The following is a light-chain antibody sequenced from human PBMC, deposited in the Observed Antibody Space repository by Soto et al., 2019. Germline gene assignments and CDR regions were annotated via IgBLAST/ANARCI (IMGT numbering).Light chain of an antibody. CDR2: AAS. CDR3: QNYNSFEYA. V-gene: IGKV1-27*01. Sequence: DIQMTQSPSSLSASVGDRVTITCRASQGISNYLAWYQQKPGKIPKLLIYAASTLQSGVPSRFSGSGSGTDFTVSISRLQPEDVATYYCQNYNSFEYAFGQGTKLEIK. CDR1: QGISNY. J-gene: IGKJ2*01.